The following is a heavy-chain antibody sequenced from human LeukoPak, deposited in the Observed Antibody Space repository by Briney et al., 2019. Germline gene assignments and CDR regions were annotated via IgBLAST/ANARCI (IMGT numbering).Heavy chain of an antibody. CDR2: INHSGST. V-gene: IGHV4-34*01. CDR1: GGSFSGYY. J-gene: IGHJ4*02. CDR3: ARGCSGGSCYSNY. D-gene: IGHD2-15*01. Sequence: SETLSLTCAVYGGSFSGYYWSWIRHPPGKGLEWIGEINHSGSTNYNPSLKSRVTISVDTSKNQFSLKLSSVTAADTAVYYCARGCSGGSCYSNYWGQGTLVTVSS.